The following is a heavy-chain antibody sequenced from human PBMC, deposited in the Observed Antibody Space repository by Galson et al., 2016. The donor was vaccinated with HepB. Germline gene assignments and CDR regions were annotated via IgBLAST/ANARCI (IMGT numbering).Heavy chain of an antibody. Sequence: SLRLSCAASGFTFSNYAMSWVRQPEGKRLEWVAAISGSGRNTYYADSVRGRSIISRDNSKNTVYLQMSSLRADETARYYCAKERGGGYCSTTTCTYDFDSWGQGTLVTVSS. V-gene: IGHV3-23*01. J-gene: IGHJ4*02. CDR1: GFTFSNYA. CDR2: ISGSGRNT. CDR3: AKERGGGYCSTTTCTYDFDS. D-gene: IGHD2-2*01.